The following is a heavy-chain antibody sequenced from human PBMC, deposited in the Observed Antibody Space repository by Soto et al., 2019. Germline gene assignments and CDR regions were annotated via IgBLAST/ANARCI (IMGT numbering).Heavy chain of an antibody. D-gene: IGHD3-3*01. CDR2: IYPGDSDT. Sequence: GESLKISCKGSGFSFTANWIGWVRRLPGKGLEWMGMIYPGDSDTRYSPSLQGQVTISADKSISTTYLQWSSLKASDTAMYYCARASQGYYDFWSGYYYFDYWGQGTLVTVSS. CDR3: ARASQGYYDFWSGYYYFDY. J-gene: IGHJ4*02. CDR1: GFSFTANW. V-gene: IGHV5-51*01.